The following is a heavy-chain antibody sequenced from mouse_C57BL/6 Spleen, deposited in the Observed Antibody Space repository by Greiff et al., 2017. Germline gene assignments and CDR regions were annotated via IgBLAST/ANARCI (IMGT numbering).Heavy chain of an antibody. V-gene: IGHV1-22*01. Sequence: VQLQQPGAELVMPGASVKMSCKASGYTFTDYNMHWVKQSHGKSLEWIGYINPNNGGTSYNQKFKGKATLTVNKSSSTAYMELRSLTSEDSAVYYCARSYWYFDVWGTGTTVTVSS. J-gene: IGHJ1*03. CDR1: GYTFTDYN. CDR3: ARSYWYFDV. CDR2: INPNNGGT.